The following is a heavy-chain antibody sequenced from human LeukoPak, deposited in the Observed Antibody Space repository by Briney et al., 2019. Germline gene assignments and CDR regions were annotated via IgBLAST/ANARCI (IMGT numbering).Heavy chain of an antibody. J-gene: IGHJ4*02. CDR1: GYSISSGYY. CDR2: IYHSGST. Sequence: SETLSLTCTVSGYSISSGYYWGWIRQPPGKGLEWIGSIYHSGSTYYNPSLKSRLTISADTSKNQFSLRLSSVTAADTAVYYCARAGYGDSDFDYWGQGTLVTVSS. CDR3: ARAGYGDSDFDY. V-gene: IGHV4-38-2*02. D-gene: IGHD4-17*01.